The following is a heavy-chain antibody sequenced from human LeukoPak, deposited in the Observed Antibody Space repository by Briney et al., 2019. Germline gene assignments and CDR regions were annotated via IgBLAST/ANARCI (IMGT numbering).Heavy chain of an antibody. Sequence: ASVKVSCKASGYTFTGYYTHWVRQAPGQGLEWMGWINPNSGGTNYAQKFQGRVTMTRDTSISTAYMELSRLRSDDTAVYYCARAHMVATGYYYYYGMDVWGQGTTVTVSS. V-gene: IGHV1-2*02. CDR1: GYTFTGYY. CDR3: ARAHMVATGYYYYYGMDV. D-gene: IGHD5-12*01. J-gene: IGHJ6*02. CDR2: INPNSGGT.